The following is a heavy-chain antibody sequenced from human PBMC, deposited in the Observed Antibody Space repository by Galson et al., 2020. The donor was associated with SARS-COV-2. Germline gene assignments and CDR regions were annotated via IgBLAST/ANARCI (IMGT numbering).Heavy chain of an antibody. CDR3: AREYNSGWVYFDY. V-gene: IGHV3-30*04. CDR2: ISKDGGNK. D-gene: IGHD6-19*01. Sequence: GESLKISCAASGFTFSSYVMHWVRQAPGKGLEWVAVISKDGGNKYYADSVKGRFTISRDNSKNTLYLQMNSLRAEDTAVYYCAREYNSGWVYFDYWGQGTLVTVSS. CDR1: GFTFSSYV. J-gene: IGHJ4*02.